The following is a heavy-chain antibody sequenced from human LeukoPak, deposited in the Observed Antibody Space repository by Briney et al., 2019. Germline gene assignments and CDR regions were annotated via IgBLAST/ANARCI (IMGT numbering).Heavy chain of an antibody. V-gene: IGHV3-7*03. CDR2: IKEDGSEK. CDR1: GFTFSSYW. Sequence: GGSLRLSCVASGFTFSSYWMSWVRQAPGKGLEWVANIKEDGSEKDYLDSVKGRFTISRDNAKNSVYLQISSLRADDTAVYYCARDTRGGHFGYWGQGTLVTVSS. D-gene: IGHD6-25*01. J-gene: IGHJ4*02. CDR3: ARDTRGGHFGY.